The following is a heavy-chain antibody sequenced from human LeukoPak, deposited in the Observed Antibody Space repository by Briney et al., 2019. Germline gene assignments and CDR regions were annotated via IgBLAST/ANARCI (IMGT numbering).Heavy chain of an antibody. CDR2: MFYSGST. Sequence: SETLSLTCTVSGGSISSTSYYWGWIRQPPGKGLEWIVSMFYSGSTSYNPSLKSRITISVDTSKNQFSLKLSSVTAADTAVYYCARLWRRQGDFWGDHYCDYMDVWGKGSTVTVSS. CDR3: ARLWRRQGDFWGDHYCDYMDV. CDR1: GGSISSTSYY. V-gene: IGHV4-39*07. D-gene: IGHD3-3*01. J-gene: IGHJ6*03.